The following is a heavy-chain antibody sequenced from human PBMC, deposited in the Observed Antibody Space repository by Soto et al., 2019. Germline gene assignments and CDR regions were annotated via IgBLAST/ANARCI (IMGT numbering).Heavy chain of an antibody. CDR2: ISYSGTS. CDR3: DRGRSLTIFGLLGPQNWFDP. D-gene: IGHD3-3*01. V-gene: IGHV4-30-4*01. CDR1: GGTMSSSAYY. Sequence: PSETLSLTCTVSGGTMSSSAYYWTWLRQAPGKGLEWIGYISYSGTSYYNTSVKGRPTISLDVDKKQFVLKLTSVTAADTAVYYGDRGRSLTIFGLLGPQNWFDPWGQGILVTVSS. J-gene: IGHJ5*02.